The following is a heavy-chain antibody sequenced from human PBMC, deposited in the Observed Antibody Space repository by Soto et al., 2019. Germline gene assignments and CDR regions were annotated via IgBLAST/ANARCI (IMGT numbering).Heavy chain of an antibody. CDR3: AIKFCPTTDCSSYFDI. CDR2: VYPRGSDT. Sequence: PGESLKISCETSGYDFTRNWIGWVRQRPGKGLEWVGLVYPRGSDTRYSPSFRGHVSMSADESVRTAYLQWTSLEASDTAIYYCAIKFCPTTDCSSYFDIWGEGPPVTLPS. V-gene: IGHV5-51*01. CDR1: GYDFTRNW. J-gene: IGHJ1*01. D-gene: IGHD1-26*01.